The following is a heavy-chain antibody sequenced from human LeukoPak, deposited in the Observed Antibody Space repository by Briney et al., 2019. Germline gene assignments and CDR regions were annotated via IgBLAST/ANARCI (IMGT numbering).Heavy chain of an antibody. CDR2: LYYSGST. V-gene: IGHV4-59*12. J-gene: IGHJ4*02. D-gene: IGHD3-22*01. CDR3: ARELGYDSSGYYFDY. Sequence: SETLSLTCTVSGGSIRTYYWSWIRQPPGKGLEWIAYLYYSGSTNYNPSLKSRVTISVDTSKNQFSLKLSSVTAADTAVYYCARELGYDSSGYYFDYWGQGTLVTVSS. CDR1: GGSIRTYY.